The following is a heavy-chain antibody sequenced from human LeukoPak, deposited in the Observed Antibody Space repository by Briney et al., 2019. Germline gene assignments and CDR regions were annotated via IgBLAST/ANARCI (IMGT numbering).Heavy chain of an antibody. V-gene: IGHV4-34*01. D-gene: IGHD3-16*02. Sequence: PSETLSLTCAVYGGSVSGYYWSWIRQPPGKGLEWIGEINHSGSTNYNPSLKSRVTISVDTSKNQFSLKLSSVTAADTAVYYCARERYRPGAYYYYYGMDVWGQGTTVTVSS. CDR2: INHSGST. CDR1: GGSVSGYY. J-gene: IGHJ6*02. CDR3: ARERYRPGAYYYYYGMDV.